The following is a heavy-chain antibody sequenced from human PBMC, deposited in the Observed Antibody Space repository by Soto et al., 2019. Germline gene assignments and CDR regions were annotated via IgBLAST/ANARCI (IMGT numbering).Heavy chain of an antibody. D-gene: IGHD1-1*01. CDR2: IIPIFGTA. V-gene: IGHV1-69*13. Sequence: SVKVSCKASGGTFSSYAISWVRQAPGQGLEWMGGIIPIFGTANYAQKFQGRVTITADESTSTAYMELSSLRSEDTAVYYYRTGTTYDYFRSGSSYYFDYWGQGTLVTVSS. CDR1: GGTFSSYA. CDR3: RTGTTYDYFRSGSSYYFDY. J-gene: IGHJ4*02.